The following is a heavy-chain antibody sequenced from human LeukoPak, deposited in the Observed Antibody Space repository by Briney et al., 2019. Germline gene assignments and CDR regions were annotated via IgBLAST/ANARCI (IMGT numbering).Heavy chain of an antibody. V-gene: IGHV4-59*01. CDR3: ASLSLSYGDERWDAFDI. CDR1: DGSISSYY. CDR2: IYYSGST. D-gene: IGHD4-17*01. Sequence: SETLSLTCTVSDGSISSYYWSLIRQPPGKGLEWIGYIYYSGSTNYNPSLKSRVTISVDTSKNQFSLKLSSVTAADTAVYYCASLSLSYGDERWDAFDIWGQGTMVTVSS. J-gene: IGHJ3*02.